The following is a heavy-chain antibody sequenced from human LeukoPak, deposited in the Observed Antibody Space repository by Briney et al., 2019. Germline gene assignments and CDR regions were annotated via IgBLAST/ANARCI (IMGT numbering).Heavy chain of an antibody. V-gene: IGHV4-34*01. CDR2: INHSGST. D-gene: IGHD4-17*01. CDR3: ARGIESYGDYGY. CDR1: GGSFSGYY. Sequence: MTSETLSLTCAVYGGSFSGYYWSWIRQPPGKGLEWIGEINHSGSTNYHPSLKSRVTISIDTSKNQFSLKLSSLTAADTAIYYCARGIESYGDYGYWGQGILVTVSS. J-gene: IGHJ4*02.